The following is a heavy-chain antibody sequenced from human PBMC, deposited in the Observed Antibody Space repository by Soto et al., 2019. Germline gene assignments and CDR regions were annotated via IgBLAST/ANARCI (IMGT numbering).Heavy chain of an antibody. V-gene: IGHV3-48*01. CDR1: GFTFSTYS. CDR2: IDTSGRAT. CDR3: ARDFLTGDYREAFDI. J-gene: IGHJ3*02. Sequence: EVQLVESGGGLVQPGGSLRLSCAASGFTFSTYSLSWVRQAPGKGLEWIAYIDTSGRATYYADSVRGRFAISRDNARDALYLQVYSLRGEDTAVYYCARDFLTGDYREAFDIWGQGTMVTVSS. D-gene: IGHD7-27*01.